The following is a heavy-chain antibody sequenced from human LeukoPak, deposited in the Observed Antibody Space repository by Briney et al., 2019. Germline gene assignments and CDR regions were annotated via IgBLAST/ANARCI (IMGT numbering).Heavy chain of an antibody. V-gene: IGHV4-39*07. J-gene: IGHJ4*02. CDR3: ARDGPRWLQLGTLGY. CDR2: IYYSGST. Sequence: SETLSLTCTVSGGSISSSSYYWGWIRQPPGKGLEWIGSIYYSGSTYYNPSLKSRVTISVDTSKNQFSLKLSSVTAADTAVYYRARDGPRWLQLGTLGYWGQGTLVTVSS. CDR1: GGSISSSSYY. D-gene: IGHD5-24*01.